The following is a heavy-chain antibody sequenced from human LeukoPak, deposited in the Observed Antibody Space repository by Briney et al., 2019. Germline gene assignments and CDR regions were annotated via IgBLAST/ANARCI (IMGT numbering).Heavy chain of an antibody. D-gene: IGHD1-26*01. CDR1: GFTFSSYS. Sequence: PGGSLRLSCAASGFTFSSYSMNWVRQAPGKGLEWVSSISSSSSYIHYADSVKGRFTISRDNAKKSVYLQMNSLRAEDTAVYYCARAYSERYGLGYYYMDVWGKGTTVTISS. CDR3: ARAYSERYGLGYYYMDV. V-gene: IGHV3-21*01. J-gene: IGHJ6*03. CDR2: ISSSSSYI.